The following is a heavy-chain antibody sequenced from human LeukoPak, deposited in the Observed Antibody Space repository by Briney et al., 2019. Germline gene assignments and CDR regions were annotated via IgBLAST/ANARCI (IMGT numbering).Heavy chain of an antibody. J-gene: IGHJ4*02. D-gene: IGHD6-13*01. V-gene: IGHV3-48*03. CDR2: ISSSGSAM. CDR1: GFTFSSYE. Sequence: GGSLRLSCAASGFTFSSYEMNWVRQAPGKGLEWVSYISSSGSAMYYADSVKGRFTISRDNARDSLYLQMNSLRAEDTAVYYCAKRPDSSWYPSVPFDYWGQGTLVTVSS. CDR3: AKRPDSSWYPSVPFDY.